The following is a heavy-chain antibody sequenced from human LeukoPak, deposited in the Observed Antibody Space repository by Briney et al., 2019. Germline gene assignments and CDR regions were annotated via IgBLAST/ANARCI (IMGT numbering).Heavy chain of an antibody. D-gene: IGHD2-15*01. CDR1: GGSISSYY. CDR3: ARDRAVVVAATDH. CDR2: IYYSGST. Sequence: SETLSLTCTVSGGSISSYYWSWIRQPPGKGLEWIGYIYYSGSTNYNPSLKSRVTISVDTSKNQFSLKLSSVTAADTAVYYCARDRAVVVAATDHWGQGTLVTVSS. V-gene: IGHV4-59*12. J-gene: IGHJ5*02.